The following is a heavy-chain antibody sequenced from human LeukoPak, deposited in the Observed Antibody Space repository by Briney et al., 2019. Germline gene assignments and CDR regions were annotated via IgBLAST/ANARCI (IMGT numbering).Heavy chain of an antibody. D-gene: IGHD5-24*01. CDR2: IKQDGSEK. CDR3: TLKLPLQYLVDY. J-gene: IGHJ4*02. Sequence: GGSLRLSCAASGFTLSSYWMSWVRQAPGKGLEWVGNIKQDGSEKYYVDSVKGRFTISRDNAKNSLYLQMNSLRAEDTAVYYCTLKLPLQYLVDYWGQGTLVTVSS. V-gene: IGHV3-7*01. CDR1: GFTLSSYW.